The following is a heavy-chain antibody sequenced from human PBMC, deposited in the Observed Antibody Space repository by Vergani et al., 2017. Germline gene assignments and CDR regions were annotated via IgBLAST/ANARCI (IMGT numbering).Heavy chain of an antibody. CDR2: IIPIFGTT. D-gene: IGHD6-19*01. CDR1: GGTFSSNS. J-gene: IGHJ4*02. V-gene: IGHV1-69*13. Sequence: QGQLAQSGAEVKKPGSSVKVSCKASGGTFSSNSISWVRQAPGQGLEWMGRIIPIFGTTSYAQKFQGRVTILADESTSTAYMELSSLRSEDTAVYYCAGILESSGIAVAGTRGFDYWGQGTLVTVSS. CDR3: AGILESSGIAVAGTRGFDY.